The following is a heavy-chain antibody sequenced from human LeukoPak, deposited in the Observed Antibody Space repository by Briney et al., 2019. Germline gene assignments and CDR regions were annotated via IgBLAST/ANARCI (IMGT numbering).Heavy chain of an antibody. CDR1: GGSISSYY. Sequence: PSETLSLTXTVSGGSISSYYWSWIRQPPGKGLEWIGYIYYSGSTNYNPSLKSRVTISVDTSENQFSLKLSSVTAADTAVYYCARGKSRDGYNFGYWGQGTLVTVSS. D-gene: IGHD5-24*01. J-gene: IGHJ4*02. CDR3: ARGKSRDGYNFGY. CDR2: IYYSGST. V-gene: IGHV4-59*01.